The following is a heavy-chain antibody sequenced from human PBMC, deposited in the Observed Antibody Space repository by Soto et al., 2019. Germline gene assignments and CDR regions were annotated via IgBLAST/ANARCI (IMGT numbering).Heavy chain of an antibody. V-gene: IGHV3-7*03. D-gene: IGHD6-13*01. CDR1: GFTFSSYW. J-gene: IGHJ4*01. CDR2: IKQDGSEK. CDR3: ARDKGAAAGTVDY. Sequence: GGSLRLSCAASGFTFSSYWMSWVRQAPGKGLEWVANIKQDGSEKYYVDSVKGRFTIARDNAKNSLYLQMNSLRAEDTAVYYCARDKGAAAGTVDYWGQGTLVTVSS.